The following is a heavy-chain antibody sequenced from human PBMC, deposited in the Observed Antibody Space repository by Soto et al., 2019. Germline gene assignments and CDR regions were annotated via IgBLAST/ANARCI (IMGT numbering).Heavy chain of an antibody. V-gene: IGHV1-18*01. D-gene: IGHD6-19*01. CDR1: GYTFTTYG. Sequence: QVHLVQSGAEVKKPGASVKVSCKASGYTFTTYGISWVRQAPGQGLEWMGWISAYSGKTNYAQRVQGRVTVTTDTSTRTAYLELRSLISDDTAVYYCARDHKEEWLVGGWFDPWGQGTLVTVSS. CDR2: ISAYSGKT. CDR3: ARDHKEEWLVGGWFDP. J-gene: IGHJ5*02.